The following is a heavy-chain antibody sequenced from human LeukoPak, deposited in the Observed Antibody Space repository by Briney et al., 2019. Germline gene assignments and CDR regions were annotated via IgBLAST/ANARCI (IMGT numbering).Heavy chain of an antibody. CDR2: ISGYNGNA. CDR1: GYTFTGYY. Sequence: GASVKVSCKASGYTFTGYYMHWVRQAPGQGLEWMGWISGYNGNAKYAQKVQGRVTMTTDTSTSTAYMELRSLRSDDTAVYYCARVNDYGDYGGVCDYWGQGTLVTVSS. J-gene: IGHJ4*02. V-gene: IGHV1-18*04. CDR3: ARVNDYGDYGGVCDY. D-gene: IGHD4-17*01.